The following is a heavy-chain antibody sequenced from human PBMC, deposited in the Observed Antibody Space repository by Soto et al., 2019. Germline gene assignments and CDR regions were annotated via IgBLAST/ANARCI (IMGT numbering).Heavy chain of an antibody. V-gene: IGHV4-34*01. CDR3: ARDKITGLFDY. CDR2: IKHSGST. D-gene: IGHD2-8*02. CDR1: GGSFSGYY. J-gene: IGHJ4*02. Sequence: PSETLSLTCAVYGGSFSGYYWTWIRQPPGTGLEWIGEIKHSGSTNYNPSLKSRVTISVDTSKNQFSLKLTSVTAADTAVYYCARDKITGLFDYWGQGTLVTVSS.